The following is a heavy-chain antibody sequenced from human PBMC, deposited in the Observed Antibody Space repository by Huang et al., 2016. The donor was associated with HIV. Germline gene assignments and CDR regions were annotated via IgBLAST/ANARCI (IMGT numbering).Heavy chain of an antibody. CDR2: IYWDDAK. J-gene: IGHJ1*01. V-gene: IGHV2-5*02. D-gene: IGHD2-21*01. CDR1: GFSLSTSGVG. CDR3: AHNVNPTEQMWGSGEYFQQ. Sequence: QITLKESGPTLVKPTQTLTLTCTFSGFSLSTSGVGVGWIRQPPGKALEWLTLIYWDDAKRYRPSLKSRLTITKDTSKNQVVLTMTNMDPVDTGTYYCAHNVNPTEQMWGSGEYFQQWGQGTLVTVSS.